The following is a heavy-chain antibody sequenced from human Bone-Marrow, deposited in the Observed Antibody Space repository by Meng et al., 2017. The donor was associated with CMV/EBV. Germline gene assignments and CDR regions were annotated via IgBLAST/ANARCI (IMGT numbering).Heavy chain of an antibody. CDR1: GFTFDDYT. Sequence: GGSLRLSCATSGFTFDDYTMHWVRQAPGKGLEWVSLISWDSGITYYVDSVKGRFTISRDNSENSLYLQMNSLRTEDTAFYYCARDISSGESFFSYWGQGPLVTVSS. V-gene: IGHV3-43*01. J-gene: IGHJ4*02. D-gene: IGHD1-26*01. CDR3: ARDISSGESFFSY. CDR2: ISWDSGIT.